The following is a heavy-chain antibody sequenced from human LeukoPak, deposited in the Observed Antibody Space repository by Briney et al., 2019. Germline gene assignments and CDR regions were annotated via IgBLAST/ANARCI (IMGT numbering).Heavy chain of an antibody. V-gene: IGHV1-69*13. Sequence: SVKVSCKASGGTFSSYAISWVRQAPGQGLEWMGGIIPIFGTANYAQKFQGRVTITADESTSTAYMELSSPRSEDTAVYYCAREASDIVVVPAANPYYYYYGMDVWGKGTTVTVSS. J-gene: IGHJ6*04. D-gene: IGHD2-2*01. CDR2: IIPIFGTA. CDR3: AREASDIVVVPAANPYYYYYGMDV. CDR1: GGTFSSYA.